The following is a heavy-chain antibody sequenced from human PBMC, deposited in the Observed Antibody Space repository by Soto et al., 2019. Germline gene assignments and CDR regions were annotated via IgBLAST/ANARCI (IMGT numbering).Heavy chain of an antibody. CDR3: ARVASDYINSVDH. CDR2: IGGSGGNR. Sequence: GGSLRLSCAASGFTFNAYAMTWVRQAPGKGLEWVSAIGGSGGNRYYAASVKGRFTISRDNSKHTLDLQMSRLRVEDTAVYYCARVASDYINSVDHWGQGILVTVSS. D-gene: IGHD4-4*01. J-gene: IGHJ4*02. V-gene: IGHV3-23*01. CDR1: GFTFNAYA.